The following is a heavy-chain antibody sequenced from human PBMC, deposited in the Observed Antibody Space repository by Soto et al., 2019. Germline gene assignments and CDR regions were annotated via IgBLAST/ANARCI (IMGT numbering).Heavy chain of an antibody. V-gene: IGHV3-23*01. Sequence: ARSLTLSCTPSGLTLPIHSMGWVRPAPGKGLGWVSTPLAGHYDTAYSYSVKGRLTVSRDPSKNSLYRQTTSLGVEEPGMSFCAKGESTGDIDWFDPWGQGSPVTVSS. CDR3: AKGESTGDIDWFDP. CDR1: GLTLPIHS. CDR2: PLAGHYDT. D-gene: IGHD3-10*01. J-gene: IGHJ5*02.